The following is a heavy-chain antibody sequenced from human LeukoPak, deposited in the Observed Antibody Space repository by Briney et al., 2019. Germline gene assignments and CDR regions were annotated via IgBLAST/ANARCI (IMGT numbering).Heavy chain of an antibody. CDR3: ARDPARLGFEDY. J-gene: IGHJ4*02. CDR2: ISSSSNYI. CDR1: GFTFSSYS. D-gene: IGHD3-9*01. V-gene: IGHV3-21*01. Sequence: GGSLRLSCAASGFTFSSYSMNWVRQAPGKGLEWVSSISSSSNYIYYADSVKGRFTISRDNAKNSLYLQMNSLRAEDTAVYYCARDPARLGFEDYWGQGTLVTVSS.